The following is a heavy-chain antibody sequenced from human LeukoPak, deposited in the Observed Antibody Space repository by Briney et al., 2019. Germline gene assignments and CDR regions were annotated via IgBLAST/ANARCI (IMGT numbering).Heavy chain of an antibody. CDR3: AKDIRLRFGESSSWFDP. V-gene: IGHV3-9*01. J-gene: IGHJ5*02. Sequence: PGGSLRLSCAASGFTFDDYAMHWVRQAPGKGLEWVSGISWNSGSIGYADSVKGRFTISRDNAKNSLYLQMNSLRAEDTALYYCAKDIRLRFGESSSWFDPWGQGTLVTVSS. CDR2: ISWNSGSI. CDR1: GFTFDDYA. D-gene: IGHD3-10*01.